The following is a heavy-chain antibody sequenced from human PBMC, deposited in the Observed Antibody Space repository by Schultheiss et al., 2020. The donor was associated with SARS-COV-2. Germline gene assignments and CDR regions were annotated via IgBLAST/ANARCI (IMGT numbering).Heavy chain of an antibody. J-gene: IGHJ6*03. Sequence: GGSLRLSCAASGFTFSSYGMHWVRQAPGKGLEWVSYISSSSASIYYADSVKGRSTISRDNAKNSLSLQLNSLRAEDTAVYYCVKDPLYGDSIYYYYYYMDVWGKGTTVTVSS. CDR3: VKDPLYGDSIYYYYYYMDV. CDR2: ISSSSASI. D-gene: IGHD4-17*01. CDR1: GFTFSSYG. V-gene: IGHV3-48*04.